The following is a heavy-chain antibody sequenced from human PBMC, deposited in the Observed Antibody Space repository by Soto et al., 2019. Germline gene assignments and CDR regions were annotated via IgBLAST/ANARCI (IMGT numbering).Heavy chain of an antibody. CDR3: AKDSQSVSVSAARVYGMDV. CDR2: LSDSGGHT. D-gene: IGHD2-2*01. Sequence: EVQLLESGGGLVQPGGSLRLSCAGSGFTFSSYAMTWVRLAPGKGLEWVSTLSDSGGHTYYADSVKGRFTISRDNPTNTLYLQMNSRRAEDTAVYYCAKDSQSVSVSAARVYGMDVWGQGTSVTVSS. CDR1: GFTFSSYA. J-gene: IGHJ6*02. V-gene: IGHV3-23*01.